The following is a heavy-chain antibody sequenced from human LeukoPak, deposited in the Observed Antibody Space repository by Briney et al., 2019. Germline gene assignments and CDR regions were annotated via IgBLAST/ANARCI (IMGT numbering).Heavy chain of an antibody. Sequence: GGSLRLSCAASGFTFDDYAMHWVRQAPGKGLEWVSGISWNSGSIGYADSVKGRFTISRDNAKNSLYLQMNSLRAEDTALYYCAKASKGGVVVKEFDYWGQGTLVTVSS. D-gene: IGHD3-22*01. CDR1: GFTFDDYA. CDR2: ISWNSGSI. V-gene: IGHV3-9*01. CDR3: AKASKGGVVVKEFDY. J-gene: IGHJ4*02.